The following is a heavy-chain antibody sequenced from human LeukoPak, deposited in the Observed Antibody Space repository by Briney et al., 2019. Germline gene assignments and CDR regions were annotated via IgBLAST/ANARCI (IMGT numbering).Heavy chain of an antibody. Sequence: GSSVKVSCNASGGTFTSYAIRWVRQAPGQGLEWMGGIIPIFGTANYAQKFQGRVTINADESTSTAYMELSSLRSEDTAVYYCAREARFGELSGGNDYWGQGTLVTVSS. CDR2: IIPIFGTA. V-gene: IGHV1-69*01. CDR3: AREARFGELSGGNDY. CDR1: GGTFTSYA. J-gene: IGHJ4*02. D-gene: IGHD3-10*01.